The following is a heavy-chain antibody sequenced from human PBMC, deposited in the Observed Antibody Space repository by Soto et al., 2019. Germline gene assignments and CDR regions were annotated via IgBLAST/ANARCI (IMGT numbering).Heavy chain of an antibody. Sequence: SETLSLTCTVSGGSVTSGRYYWSWIRQPPGKGLEWIGYMFDSGSTNYNPSLKSRVTISVDTSKNQFSLKLSSVTAADTAVYYCARVYSRGYYFDYWGQGTLVTVSS. CDR2: MFDSGST. CDR1: GGSVTSGRYY. D-gene: IGHD3-22*01. V-gene: IGHV4-61*01. J-gene: IGHJ4*02. CDR3: ARVYSRGYYFDY.